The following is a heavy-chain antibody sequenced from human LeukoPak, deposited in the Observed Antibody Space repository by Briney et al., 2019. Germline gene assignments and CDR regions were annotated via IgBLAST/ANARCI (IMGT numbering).Heavy chain of an antibody. D-gene: IGHD6-13*01. Sequence: GGSLRLSCAASGFTFSSYSMNWVRQAPGKGLEWVSAISGSGGSTYYADSVKGRFTISRDNSKNTLYLQMNSLRAEDTAVYYCAKSSWQRRDYYYGMDVWGQGTTVTVSS. CDR3: AKSSWQRRDYYYGMDV. CDR2: ISGSGGST. J-gene: IGHJ6*02. CDR1: GFTFSSYS. V-gene: IGHV3-23*01.